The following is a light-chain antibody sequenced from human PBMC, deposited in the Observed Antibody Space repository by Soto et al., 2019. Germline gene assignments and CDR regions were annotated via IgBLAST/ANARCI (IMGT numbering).Light chain of an antibody. CDR2: EDN. CDR3: QSYDSSNHEGV. Sequence: NFMLTQPHSVSASPGKTVTISCTRSSGSIASNYVQWYQQRPGSSPTTVIYEDNLRPSGVPDRFSGSIDSSSNSASLTISGLKTEDEADYYCQSYDSSNHEGVFGGGTKVTVL. J-gene: IGLJ3*02. V-gene: IGLV6-57*01. CDR1: SGSIASNY.